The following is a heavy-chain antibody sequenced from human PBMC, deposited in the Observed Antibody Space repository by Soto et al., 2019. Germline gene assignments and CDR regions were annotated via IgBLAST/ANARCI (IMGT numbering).Heavy chain of an antibody. CDR3: ARECWSSWSRSDSFDI. Sequence: QVQLVESGGGLVKPGGSLRLSCAASGFTFSDYYMSWIRQAPGKGLEWVSYISSSGTTIYYADSVKGRFTISRDNAKNSLYLQMNSLRADDTAVYYCARECWSSWSRSDSFDIWGQGTMVTVSS. CDR1: GFTFSDYY. D-gene: IGHD6-13*01. J-gene: IGHJ3*02. V-gene: IGHV3-11*01. CDR2: ISSSGTTI.